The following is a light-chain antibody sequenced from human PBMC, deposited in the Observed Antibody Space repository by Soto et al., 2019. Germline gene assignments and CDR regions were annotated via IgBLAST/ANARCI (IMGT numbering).Light chain of an antibody. Sequence: ERVMTQSPATLSVSPGERATLSCRASQSISSNLAWYQQKPGQAPRLLIYGASTRATGIPARFSGSGSGTEFTLTISSLHSEDFAVYYCQQYNNWPFTFGPGTKVDIK. CDR3: QQYNNWPFT. J-gene: IGKJ3*01. CDR2: GAS. CDR1: QSISSN. V-gene: IGKV3-15*01.